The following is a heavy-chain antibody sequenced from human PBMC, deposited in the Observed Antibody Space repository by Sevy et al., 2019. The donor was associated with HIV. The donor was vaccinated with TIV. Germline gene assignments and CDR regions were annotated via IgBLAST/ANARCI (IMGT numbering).Heavy chain of an antibody. V-gene: IGHV3-30*18. D-gene: IGHD3-10*01. J-gene: IGHJ4*02. CDR1: GFPFSTYG. Sequence: GGSLRLSCAASGFPFSTYGMHWVRQAPGKGLEWLTIISFDGTNQYYADSVKGRFTVSRDNSKNTLYLQMNSLRVEDTAVYYCAKDPSRGVRGVMMIDYWGQGSLVTVPS. CDR3: AKDPSRGVRGVMMIDY. CDR2: ISFDGTNQ.